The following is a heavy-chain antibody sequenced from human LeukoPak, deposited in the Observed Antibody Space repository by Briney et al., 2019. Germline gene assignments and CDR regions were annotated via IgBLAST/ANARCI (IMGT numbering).Heavy chain of an antibody. CDR3: AKDRLIWFGELLRYHYYGMDV. CDR2: ISYDGSNK. Sequence: GGSLRLSCAASGFTFSSYGMHWVRQAPGKGLEWVAVISYDGSNKYYADSVKGRFTISRDNSKNTLYLQMNSLRAEDTAVYYCAKDRLIWFGELLRYHYYGMDVWGQGTTVTVSS. J-gene: IGHJ6*02. D-gene: IGHD3-10*01. CDR1: GFTFSSYG. V-gene: IGHV3-30*18.